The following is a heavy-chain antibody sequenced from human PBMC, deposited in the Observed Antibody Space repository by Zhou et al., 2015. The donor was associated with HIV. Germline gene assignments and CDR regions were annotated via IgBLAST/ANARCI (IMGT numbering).Heavy chain of an antibody. CDR2: IIPIFGTA. CDR1: GYTFSTFG. D-gene: IGHD5-18*01. CDR3: ARVVDTAMVDAFDI. Sequence: QVQLVQSGAEVKKPGASVRVSCRASGYTFSTFGLSWVRQAPGQGLEWMGGIIPIFGTANYAQKFQGRVTITADESTSTAYMELSSLRSEDTAVYYCARVVDTAMVDAFDIWGQGTMVTVSS. J-gene: IGHJ3*02. V-gene: IGHV1-69*13.